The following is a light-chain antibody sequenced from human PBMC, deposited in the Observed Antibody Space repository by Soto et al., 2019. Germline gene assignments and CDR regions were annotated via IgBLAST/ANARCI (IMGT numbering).Light chain of an antibody. Sequence: QSALTQPASVSGSHGQSSTITCTGTSSDVGSYNLVSWYQQHPGKAPKLMIYEVSKRPSGVSNRFSGSKSGNTASLTISGLQAEDEADYYCCSYAGSSTLVFGTGTKVTV. J-gene: IGLJ1*01. V-gene: IGLV2-23*02. CDR3: CSYAGSSTLV. CDR2: EVS. CDR1: SSDVGSYNL.